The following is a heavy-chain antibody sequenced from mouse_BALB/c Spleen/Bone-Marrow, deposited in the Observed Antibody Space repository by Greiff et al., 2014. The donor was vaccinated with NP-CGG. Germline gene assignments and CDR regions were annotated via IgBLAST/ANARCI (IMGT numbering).Heavy chain of an antibody. CDR2: IDPANGNT. Sequence: EVQLVESGAELVKPGASVKLSCTASGFNIKDTYMHWVEQRPEQGLEWIGRIDPANGNTKYDPKFQGRATVTADTSSSTAYLQLSSLTSEDTAVYYCARYYYRTMDYWGQGTSVTVSS. CDR1: GFNIKDTY. J-gene: IGHJ4*01. V-gene: IGHV14-3*02. CDR3: ARYYYRTMDY. D-gene: IGHD1-1*01.